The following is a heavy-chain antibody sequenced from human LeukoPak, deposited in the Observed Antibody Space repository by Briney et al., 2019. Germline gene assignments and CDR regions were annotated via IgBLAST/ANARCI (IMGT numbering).Heavy chain of an antibody. J-gene: IGHJ4*02. V-gene: IGHV3-20*04. D-gene: IGHD3-22*01. CDR1: GFTFDDYG. CDR2: IDRNGDST. CDR3: AKDSASSGYSPFDY. Sequence: GGSLRLSCAASGFTFDDYGMSWVRQAPGKGLEWVSGIDRNGDSTGYADSVEGRFTISRDNAKNSLYLQMNSLRAEDTALYYCAKDSASSGYSPFDYWGQGTLVTVSS.